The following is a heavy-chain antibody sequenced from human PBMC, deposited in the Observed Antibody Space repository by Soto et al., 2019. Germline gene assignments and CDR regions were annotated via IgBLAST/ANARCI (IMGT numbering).Heavy chain of an antibody. CDR3: VYGSGSYYNSLQAFDI. CDR1: GGTFSSYA. CDR2: IIPIFGTA. V-gene: IGHV1-69*13. J-gene: IGHJ3*02. D-gene: IGHD3-10*01. Sequence: VASVKVSCKXSGGTFSSYAISWVRQAPGQGLEWMGGIIPIFGTANYAQKFQGRVTITADESTSTAYMELSSLRSEDTAVYYCVYGSGSYYNSLQAFDIWGQGTMVTVSS.